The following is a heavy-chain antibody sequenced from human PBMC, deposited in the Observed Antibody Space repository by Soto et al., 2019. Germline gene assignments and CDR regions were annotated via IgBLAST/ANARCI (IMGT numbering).Heavy chain of an antibody. J-gene: IGHJ4*02. CDR2: INFNTGFT. CDR3: AREADSSGSYRGSFFDY. D-gene: IGHD3-10*01. Sequence: QVQLVQSGAEVKKVGASVTVSCKASAYTFTGYYLHWVRLAPGQGLEWMGWINFNTGFTNYEQSFQGRVTMTRDTSISTAYMDLSRLRSDDTAVYYCAREADSSGSYRGSFFDYWGQGTLVTVSS. V-gene: IGHV1-2*02. CDR1: AYTFTGYY.